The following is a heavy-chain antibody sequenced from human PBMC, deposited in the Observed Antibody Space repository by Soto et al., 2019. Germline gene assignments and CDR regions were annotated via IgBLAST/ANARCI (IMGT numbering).Heavy chain of an antibody. CDR3: ARGRGYSGCDPFDY. CDR2: IIPIFGTA. CDR1: GGTFSSYA. J-gene: IGHJ4*02. V-gene: IGHV1-69*13. Sequence: GASVKVSCKASGGTFSSYAISWVRQAPGQGLEWMGGIIPIFGTANYAQKFQGRVTITADESTSTAYMELSSLRSEDTAVYYCARGRGYSGCDPFDYWGQGTLVTVSS. D-gene: IGHD5-12*01.